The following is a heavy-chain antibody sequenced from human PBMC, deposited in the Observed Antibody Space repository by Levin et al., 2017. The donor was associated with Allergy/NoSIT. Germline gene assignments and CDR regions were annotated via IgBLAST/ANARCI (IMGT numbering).Heavy chain of an antibody. Sequence: ASVKVSCKASGYTFTGYYMHWVRQAPGQGLEWMGWINPNSGGTNYAEKFQGRVTMTRDTSISTAYMELSRLRSDDTAVYYCARFLLLWFGEQENDAFDSWGQGTMVTVSS. D-gene: IGHD3-10*01. V-gene: IGHV1-2*02. CDR2: INPNSGGT. CDR1: GYTFTGYY. J-gene: IGHJ3*02. CDR3: ARFLLLWFGEQENDAFDS.